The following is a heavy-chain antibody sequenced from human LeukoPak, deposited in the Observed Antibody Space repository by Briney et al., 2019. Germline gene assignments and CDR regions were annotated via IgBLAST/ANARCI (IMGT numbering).Heavy chain of an antibody. CDR1: GFTFSGSA. J-gene: IGHJ5*02. CDR3: TRHPDILTGYYIGGFDP. D-gene: IGHD3-9*01. V-gene: IGHV3-73*01. Sequence: GGSLRLSCAASGFTFSGSAMHWVRQASGKGLEWVGRLRSKTNSYATAYAAAVKGRFTISRDDSKNTAYLQMNSLKTEDTAVYYCTRHPDILTGYYIGGFDPWGQGTLVTVSS. CDR2: LRSKTNSYAT.